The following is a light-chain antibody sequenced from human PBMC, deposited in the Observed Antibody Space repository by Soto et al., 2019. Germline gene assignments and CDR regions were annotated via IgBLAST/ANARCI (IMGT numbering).Light chain of an antibody. Sequence: QSVLTQPPSASGTPGQRVTISCSGSSSNIGSNPVNWYQQLPGTAPKLLIYNNNQRPSGVPDRFSGSKSGTSASLAISGLQSEDEADYYCAAWDDSLNGGVFGGGTKLTVL. V-gene: IGLV1-44*01. CDR3: AAWDDSLNGGV. CDR2: NNN. CDR1: SSNIGSNP. J-gene: IGLJ3*02.